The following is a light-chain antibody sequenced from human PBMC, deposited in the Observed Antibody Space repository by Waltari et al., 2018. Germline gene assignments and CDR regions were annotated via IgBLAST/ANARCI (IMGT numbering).Light chain of an antibody. CDR3: QSYDNNLSASI. CDR1: SPNIGANYD. Sequence: QSVLTQPPSVSAAPGQRVTISCTGTSPNIGANYDVHWYQQLPGPAPKVVIFVKTNRPSGVPKRFSCSKSGTSASLAITGLQADDEADYYCQSYDNNLSASIFGGGTKLTVL. V-gene: IGLV1-40*01. J-gene: IGLJ2*01. CDR2: VKT.